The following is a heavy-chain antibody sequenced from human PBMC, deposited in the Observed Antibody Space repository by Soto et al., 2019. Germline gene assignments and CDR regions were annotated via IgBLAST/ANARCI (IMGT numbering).Heavy chain of an antibody. V-gene: IGHV3-7*01. D-gene: IGHD3-9*01. Sequence: PWGSLRLFCAASGFTFRNYLMSWVRQAAGRGLEWVANTNRDGSQAYYVDSVKGRFTISRDNAKNSIYLQMDSLRADDTAVYYCVTDAQNSEWLTLGYWGQGTLIT. CDR3: VTDAQNSEWLTLGY. J-gene: IGHJ4*02. CDR1: GFTFRNYL. CDR2: TNRDGSQA.